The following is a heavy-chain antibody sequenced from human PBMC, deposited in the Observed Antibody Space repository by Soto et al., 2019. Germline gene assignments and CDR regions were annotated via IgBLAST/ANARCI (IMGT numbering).Heavy chain of an antibody. CDR3: ARNFRGWNAFDI. CDR1: GGSISSGGYY. V-gene: IGHV4-31*03. D-gene: IGHD5-12*01. CDR2: IYYSGST. Sequence: SETLSLPCTVSGGSISSGGYYWSWIRQHPGKGLEWIGYIYYSGSTYYNPSLKSRVTISVDTSKNQFSLKLSSVTAADTAVYYCARNFRGWNAFDIWGHGTMVTVPS. J-gene: IGHJ3*02.